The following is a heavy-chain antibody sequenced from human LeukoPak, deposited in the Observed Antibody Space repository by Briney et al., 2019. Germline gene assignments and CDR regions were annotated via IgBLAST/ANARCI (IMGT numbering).Heavy chain of an antibody. CDR2: MNPNSGNT. CDR1: GYTFTSYD. D-gene: IGHD5-24*01. V-gene: IGHV1-8*01. J-gene: IGHJ4*02. Sequence: ASVKVSCKASGYTFTSYDINWVRQATGQGLEWMGWMNPNSGNTGYAQKFQGRVTMTRNTSISTAYMELSSLRSEDTAVYYCARGRQRGEMATIDYWGQGTLVTVSS. CDR3: ARGRQRGEMATIDY.